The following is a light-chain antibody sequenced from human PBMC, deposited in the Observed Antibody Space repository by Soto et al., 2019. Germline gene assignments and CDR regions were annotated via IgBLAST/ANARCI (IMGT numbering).Light chain of an antibody. J-gene: IGKJ4*01. Sequence: DIQMTQSPSSLSASVGDRVTITCRASQDIGYYLAWYQQKPGQVPKLLLYTASTLQSGVPSRFRGSASGTDFTLTITSLLPEDVATYYCQKHNRAPLTFGGGTKVEI. CDR1: QDIGYY. CDR2: TAS. CDR3: QKHNRAPLT. V-gene: IGKV1-27*01.